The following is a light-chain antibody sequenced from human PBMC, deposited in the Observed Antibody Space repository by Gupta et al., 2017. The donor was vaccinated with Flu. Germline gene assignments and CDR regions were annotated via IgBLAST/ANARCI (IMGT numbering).Light chain of an antibody. CDR1: TGHSNYA. J-gene: IGLJ2*01. CDR2: VTSDGSR. Sequence: QVVLTQPPSASASLGASVTLTCTLSTGHSNYAVARHQQQPEKGPRYLMKVTSDGSRTRGDGIPDRFSGSSSGVDRYLTISSLQSEDEGDYYCQAWGTGPVFGGGTRLTVL. V-gene: IGLV4-69*01. CDR3: QAWGTGPV.